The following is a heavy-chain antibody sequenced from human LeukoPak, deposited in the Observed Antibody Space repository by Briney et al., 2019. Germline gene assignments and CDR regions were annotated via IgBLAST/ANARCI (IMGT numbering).Heavy chain of an antibody. D-gene: IGHD2-15*01. CDR1: GFTISSNY. J-gene: IGHJ4*02. Sequence: GGSLRLSCVASGFTISSNYMSWVRQAPGKGLEWVSVIYSTGTTYCADSVKGRFTTSRDNSKNTLYLEMNSLRPEDTALYYCARKGRTSLADFDYWGQGTLVTVSS. CDR3: ARKGRTSLADFDY. V-gene: IGHV3-66*02. CDR2: IYSTGTT.